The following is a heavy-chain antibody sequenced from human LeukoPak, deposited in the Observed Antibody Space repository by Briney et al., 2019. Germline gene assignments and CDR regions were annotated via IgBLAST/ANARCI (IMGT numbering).Heavy chain of an antibody. V-gene: IGHV3-33*01. J-gene: IGHJ6*02. D-gene: IGHD3-3*01. CDR2: IWYDGSNK. CDR1: GFTFSSYG. Sequence: PGGSLRLSCAASGFTFSSYGMHWVRQAPGKGLEWVAVIWYDGSNKYYADPVKGRFTISRDNSKNTLYLQMNSLRAEDTAVYYCARDPSITIFGVVRTYYYYGMDVWGQGTTVTVSS. CDR3: ARDPSITIFGVVRTYYYYGMDV.